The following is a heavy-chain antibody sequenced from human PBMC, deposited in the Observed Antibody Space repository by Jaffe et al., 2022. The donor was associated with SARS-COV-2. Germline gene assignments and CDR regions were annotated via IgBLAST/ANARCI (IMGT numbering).Heavy chain of an antibody. CDR3: AKDPPFDTSAYFANY. V-gene: IGHV1-69*01. Sequence: QVQLVQSGAEVKEPGSSVKVSCKASGGTFSNYGLSWVRHAPGQGLEWMGGIIPIFGKANYAQRFQGRVTITADESTSTVYMELSGLRSEDTAVYYCAKDPPFDTSAYFANYWGQGTQVTVSS. D-gene: IGHD3-22*01. CDR1: GGTFSNYG. CDR2: IIPIFGKA. J-gene: IGHJ4*02.